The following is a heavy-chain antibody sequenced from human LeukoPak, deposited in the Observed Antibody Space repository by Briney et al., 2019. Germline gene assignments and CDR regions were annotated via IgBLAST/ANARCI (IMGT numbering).Heavy chain of an antibody. D-gene: IGHD5-18*01. J-gene: IGHJ2*01. V-gene: IGHV6-1*01. Sequence: SQTLSLTCAISGDRVSSNSVTWNWIRQSPSRGLEWLGRTYYRSKWYNDYAVSVKSRITINPDTSKNQFSLQLNSVTPEDTAVYYCTRAGSYGYYWYFDLWGRGTLVTVSS. CDR2: TYYRSKWYN. CDR3: TRAGSYGYYWYFDL. CDR1: GDRVSSNSVT.